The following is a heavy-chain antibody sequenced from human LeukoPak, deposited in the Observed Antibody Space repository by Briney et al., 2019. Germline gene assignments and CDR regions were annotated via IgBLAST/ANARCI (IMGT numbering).Heavy chain of an antibody. Sequence: GGSLRLSCAPSGFTSSIYSMNWVGQAPGQGLEWVSYISSSSSTIYYEESMKGLFTISRDNAKNSLYLQVNSRRDDDSAWYYFAGYIYWYFDLWGRGTLVTVSS. V-gene: IGHV3-48*02. D-gene: IGHD2-15*01. CDR2: ISSSSSTI. CDR1: GFTSSIYS. J-gene: IGHJ2*01. CDR3: AGYIYWYFDL.